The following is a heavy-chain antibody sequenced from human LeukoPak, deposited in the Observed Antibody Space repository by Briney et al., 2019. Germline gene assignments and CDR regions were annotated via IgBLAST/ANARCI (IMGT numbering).Heavy chain of an antibody. CDR3: ARVTLRGLDY. J-gene: IGHJ4*02. Sequence: GGSLRLSCAASGFTVSSNYMSWVRQAPGKGLEWVSVIYGGGTTFYADSVKGRFTISRDNAKNSLYLQMNSLRAEDTAVYYCARVTLRGLDYWGQGTLVTVSS. CDR2: IYGGGTT. CDR1: GFTVSSNY. V-gene: IGHV3-53*01. D-gene: IGHD4-17*01.